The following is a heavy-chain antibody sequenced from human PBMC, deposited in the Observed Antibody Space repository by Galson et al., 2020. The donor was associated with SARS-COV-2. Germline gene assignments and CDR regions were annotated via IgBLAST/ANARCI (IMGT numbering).Heavy chain of an antibody. D-gene: IGHD3-3*01. V-gene: IGHV4-31*01. CDR3: ARAYMAPSTIFGVVTWFDP. CDR2: IYYSGST. Sequence: SETLSLTCTVSGGSISSGGYYWSWIRQHPGKGLEWIGYIYYSGSTYYNPSLKSLVTISVDTSKNQFSLKLSSVTAADTAVYYCARAYMAPSTIFGVVTWFDPWGQGTLVTVSS. CDR1: GGSISSGGYY. J-gene: IGHJ5*02.